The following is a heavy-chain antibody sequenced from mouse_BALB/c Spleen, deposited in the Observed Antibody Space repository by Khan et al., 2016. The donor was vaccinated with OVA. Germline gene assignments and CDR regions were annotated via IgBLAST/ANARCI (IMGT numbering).Heavy chain of an antibody. Sequence: QIQLVQSGPELKTPGETVRISCKASGYTFTDYGVNWVKQAPGKGLMWMGWINTYTGEATYVADCQGRFAFSLEPSASTAHLRNTNLKNEDRAPSFSAPPRGNYLLDFWGQGTTVTVSS. CDR3: APPRGNYLLDF. J-gene: IGHJ2*01. CDR1: GYTFTDYG. CDR2: INTYTGEA. V-gene: IGHV9-1*02. D-gene: IGHD2-1*01.